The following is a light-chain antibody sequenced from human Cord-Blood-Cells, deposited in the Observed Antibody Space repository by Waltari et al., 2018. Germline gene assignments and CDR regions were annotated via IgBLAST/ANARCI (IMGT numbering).Light chain of an antibody. CDR1: QSISSY. CDR3: QQSYSTPQT. J-gene: IGKJ1*01. CDR2: AAS. V-gene: IGKV1-39*01. Sequence: DIQMTQSPSSLSASVGDRVTITCRASQSISSYLNWYQQKPGKAPKLLIYAASSLQSGGPSRVSGSGSGTDFTLTISSLQPEDFATYYCQQSYSTPQTFGQGTKVEIK.